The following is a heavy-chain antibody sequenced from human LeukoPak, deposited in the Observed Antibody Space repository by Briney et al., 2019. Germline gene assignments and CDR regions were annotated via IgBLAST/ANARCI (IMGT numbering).Heavy chain of an antibody. CDR3: ARETYGAHTFDY. J-gene: IGHJ4*02. CDR2: ISTSFSYT. Sequence: GGSLSLSCAASGFTFSGYYMSWIRQAPGKGLEWVSFISTSFSYTNYADSVKGRFTISRDNAKKSVYLQMNSLRAEDTAVYYCARETYGAHTFDYWGQGTLVTVSS. V-gene: IGHV3-11*06. CDR1: GFTFSGYY. D-gene: IGHD4-17*01.